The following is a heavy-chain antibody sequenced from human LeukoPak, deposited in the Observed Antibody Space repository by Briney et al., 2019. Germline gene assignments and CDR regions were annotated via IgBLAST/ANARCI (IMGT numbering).Heavy chain of an antibody. CDR1: GGSFSGYY. Sequence: SETLSLTCAAYGGSFSGYYWSWIRQPPGKGLEWIGEINHSGSTNYNPSLKSRLTISVDTSKNQFSLRLSSVTAADTAVYYCAITAAGTDGHDYWGQGTLVTVSS. CDR2: INHSGST. V-gene: IGHV4-34*01. CDR3: AITAAGTDGHDY. D-gene: IGHD6-13*01. J-gene: IGHJ4*02.